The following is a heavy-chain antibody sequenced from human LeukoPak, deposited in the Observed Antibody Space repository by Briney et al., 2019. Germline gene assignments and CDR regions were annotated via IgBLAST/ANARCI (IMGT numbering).Heavy chain of an antibody. CDR1: GGSISSYY. V-gene: IGHV4-59*01. Sequence: SETLSLTCTVSGGSISSYYWSWIRQPPGKGLGWIGYIYYSGSTNYNPSLKSRVTISVDTSKNQFSLKLSSVTAADTAVYYCARDVPYYDFWSGALDNWFDPWGQGTLVTVSS. J-gene: IGHJ5*02. CDR2: IYYSGST. CDR3: ARDVPYYDFWSGALDNWFDP. D-gene: IGHD3-3*01.